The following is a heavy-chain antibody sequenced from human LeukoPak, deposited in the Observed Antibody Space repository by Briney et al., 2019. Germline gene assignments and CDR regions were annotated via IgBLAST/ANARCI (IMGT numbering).Heavy chain of an antibody. CDR3: AKELYGGYYYYMDV. CDR2: IQYDGSNK. CDR1: GFTFSNYG. J-gene: IGHJ6*03. V-gene: IGHV3-30*02. Sequence: PGGSLRLSCAASGFTFSNYGMHWVRQAPGKGLEWVAFIQYDGSNKYYADSVKGRFTISRDNSKKTLYPQMNSLRPEDTAVYYCAKELYGGYYYYMDVWGKGTTVTVSS. D-gene: IGHD4/OR15-4a*01.